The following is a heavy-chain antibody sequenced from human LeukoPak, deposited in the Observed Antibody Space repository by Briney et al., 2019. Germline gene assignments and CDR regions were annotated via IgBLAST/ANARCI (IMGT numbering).Heavy chain of an antibody. CDR3: ARGETITRGFDY. V-gene: IGHV1-69*13. Sequence: SVKVSCKASGGTFSSYAISWVRQAPGQGLKWMGGIIPIFGTANYAQKFQGRVTITADESTSTAYMELSSLRSEDTAVYYCARGETITRGFDYWGQGTLVTVSS. J-gene: IGHJ4*02. D-gene: IGHD5-24*01. CDR1: GGTFSSYA. CDR2: IIPIFGTA.